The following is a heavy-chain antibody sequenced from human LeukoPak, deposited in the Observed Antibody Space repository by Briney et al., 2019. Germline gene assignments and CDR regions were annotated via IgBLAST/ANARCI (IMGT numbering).Heavy chain of an antibody. Sequence: EASVKVSCKASGGTFSSYAISWVRQAPGQGLEWMGGIIPIFGTANYAQKFQGRVTITADKSTSTAYMELSSLRSEDTAVYYCAREGGSYYWGYYYYYMDVWGKGTTVTVSS. CDR1: GGTFSSYA. CDR3: AREGGSYYWGYYYYYMDV. J-gene: IGHJ6*03. D-gene: IGHD1-26*01. V-gene: IGHV1-69*06. CDR2: IIPIFGTA.